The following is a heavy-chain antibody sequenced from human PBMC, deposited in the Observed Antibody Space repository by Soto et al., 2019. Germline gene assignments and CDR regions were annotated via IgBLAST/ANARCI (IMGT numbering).Heavy chain of an antibody. Sequence: ASVKVSCKASGGTFSSYAISWVRQAPGQGLEWMGGIIPIFGTANYAQKFQGRVTITADESTSTAYMELSSLRSEDTAVYYCARGVLGYCSSTSCLNYYYYGMDVWGQGTTVTVS. D-gene: IGHD2-2*01. J-gene: IGHJ6*02. V-gene: IGHV1-69*13. CDR1: GGTFSSYA. CDR2: IIPIFGTA. CDR3: ARGVLGYCSSTSCLNYYYYGMDV.